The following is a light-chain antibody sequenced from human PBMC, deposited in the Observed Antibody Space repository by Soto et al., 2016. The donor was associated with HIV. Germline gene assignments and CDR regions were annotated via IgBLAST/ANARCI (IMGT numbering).Light chain of an antibody. CDR2: DDR. Sequence: SYVLTQTPSVSVVPGKTARITCGGDNIGTKSVNWYQQKPGQAPVLVVFDDRDRPSGIPERFSGSNSGNTATLTINRVEVGDEADYYCQVWDNSSDQYVFGTGTKVTVL. V-gene: IGLV3-21*03. CDR1: NIGTKS. CDR3: QVWDNSSDQYV. J-gene: IGLJ1*01.